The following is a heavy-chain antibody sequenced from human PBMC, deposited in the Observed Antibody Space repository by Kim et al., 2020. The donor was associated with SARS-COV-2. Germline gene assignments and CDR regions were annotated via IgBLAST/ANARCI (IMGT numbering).Heavy chain of an antibody. CDR2: IIPIFGTA. V-gene: IGHV1-69*13. J-gene: IGHJ4*02. CDR1: GGTFSSYA. Sequence: SVKVSCKASGGTFSSYAISWVRQAPGQGLEWMGGIIPIFGTANYAQKFQGRVTITADESTSTAYMELSSLRSEDTAVYYCARVTMGPYYFDYWGQGTLVTVSS. CDR3: ARVTMGPYYFDY. D-gene: IGHD3-10*01.